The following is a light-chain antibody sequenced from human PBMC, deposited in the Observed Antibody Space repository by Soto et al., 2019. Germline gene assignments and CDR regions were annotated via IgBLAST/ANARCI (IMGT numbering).Light chain of an antibody. V-gene: IGKV2-28*01. Sequence: DIVLTQSPRSLPVPPGEPASISCRSSQSLLHSNGYNYLDWYLQKPGQSPQLLIYLGSNRASGVPDRFSGSGSGTDFTLKISRVEAEDVGVYYCMQPLQSWTVGQGTKVDIK. CDR2: LGS. CDR1: QSLLHSNGYNY. J-gene: IGKJ1*01. CDR3: MQPLQSWT.